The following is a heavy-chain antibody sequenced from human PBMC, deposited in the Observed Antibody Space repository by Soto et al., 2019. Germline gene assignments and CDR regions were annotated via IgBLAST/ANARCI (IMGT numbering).Heavy chain of an antibody. CDR2: ISSTTNYI. V-gene: IGHV3-21*06. CDR3: ARESEDLTSNFDY. J-gene: IGHJ4*02. Sequence: PGGSLRLSCAASGFTFTRYSMNWVRQAPGKGLEWVSSISSTTNYIYYGDSMKGRFTISRDSAKNSLYLEMNSLRAEDTAAYYCARESEDLTSNFDYWGQGTLVTVSS. CDR1: GFTFTRYS.